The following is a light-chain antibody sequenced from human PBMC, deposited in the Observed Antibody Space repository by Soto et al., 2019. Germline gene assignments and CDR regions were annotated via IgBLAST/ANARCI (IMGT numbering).Light chain of an antibody. CDR3: QHYGSSPRT. CDR2: RAS. J-gene: IGKJ1*01. Sequence: EIVLTPSPGTLSLSPVERATLSCRASQSVRSSSLAWYQQKPGQAPRLLINRASNRATGIPDRFTGSGSGTDFTLTINRLEPADFAVYYCQHYGSSPRTFGQGTKVDIK. V-gene: IGKV3-20*01. CDR1: QSVRSSS.